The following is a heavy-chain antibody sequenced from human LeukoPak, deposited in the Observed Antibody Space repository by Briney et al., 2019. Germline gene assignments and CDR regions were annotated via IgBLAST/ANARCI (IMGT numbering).Heavy chain of an antibody. J-gene: IGHJ4*02. D-gene: IGHD6-13*01. CDR3: TRATIPAAGIVY. V-gene: IGHV1-18*01. Sequence: ASVNVSCKASGYTFTSYGVSWVRQAPGQGLEWMGWISTYTGDTNYAQKLQGRLTMTTDTSASTAFMELRSLTSDDTAVYYCTRATIPAAGIVYWGQGTLVTVSS. CDR2: ISTYTGDT. CDR1: GYTFTSYG.